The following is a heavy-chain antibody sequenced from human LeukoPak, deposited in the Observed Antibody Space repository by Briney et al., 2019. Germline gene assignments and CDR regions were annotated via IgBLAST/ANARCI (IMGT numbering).Heavy chain of an antibody. D-gene: IGHD2-2*01. CDR1: GYTFTSYG. J-gene: IGHJ5*02. CDR2: ISAYNGNT. V-gene: IGHV1-18*01. CDR3: ARYLPKDYCSSTSCYSGLWWFDP. Sequence: ASVKVSCKASGYTFTSYGISWVRQAPGQGLEWMGWISAYNGNTNYAQKLKGRVTMTTDTSTSTAYMELRSLRSDDTAVYYCARYLPKDYCSSTSCYSGLWWFDPWGQGTLVTVSS.